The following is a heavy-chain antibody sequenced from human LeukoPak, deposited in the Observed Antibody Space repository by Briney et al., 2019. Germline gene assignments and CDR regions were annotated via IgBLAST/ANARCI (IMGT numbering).Heavy chain of an antibody. J-gene: IGHJ6*02. V-gene: IGHV3-23*01. D-gene: IGHD1-14*01. CDR2: ISGSGDST. CDR3: VRRAAVRGMDF. Sequence: PGGSLRLSCTGSGFIFDTHTLTWVRQAPGKGLEWVASISGSGDSTNYGDSVKGRFTISRDNFKRTVRLEMSNLRADDTAMYYCVRRAAVRGMDFWGLGTTVMVSS. CDR1: GFIFDTHT.